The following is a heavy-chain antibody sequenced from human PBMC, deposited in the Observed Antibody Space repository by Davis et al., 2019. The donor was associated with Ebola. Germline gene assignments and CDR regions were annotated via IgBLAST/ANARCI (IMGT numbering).Heavy chain of an antibody. Sequence: GGSLRLSCAASGFTFSSYALHWVRQAPGKGLEWVAVISYDGSNKYYADSVKGRFTISRDNSKNTLYLQMNSLRAEDTAVYYCARQWELNYYYGMDVWGKGTTVTVSS. CDR1: GFTFSSYA. D-gene: IGHD1-26*01. V-gene: IGHV3-30*04. J-gene: IGHJ6*04. CDR2: ISYDGSNK. CDR3: ARQWELNYYYGMDV.